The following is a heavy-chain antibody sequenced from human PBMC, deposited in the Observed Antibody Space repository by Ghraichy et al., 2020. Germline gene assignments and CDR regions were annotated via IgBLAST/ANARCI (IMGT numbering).Heavy chain of an antibody. Sequence: SETLSLTCTVSGGSISSYYWSWIRQPPGKGLEWIGYIYYSGSTNYNPSLKSRVTISVDTSKNQFSLKLSSVTDADTAVYYCAREESTIFGVEGFDPWGQGTLVTVSS. V-gene: IGHV4-59*01. CDR3: AREESTIFGVEGFDP. CDR1: GGSISSYY. CDR2: IYYSGST. J-gene: IGHJ5*02. D-gene: IGHD3-3*01.